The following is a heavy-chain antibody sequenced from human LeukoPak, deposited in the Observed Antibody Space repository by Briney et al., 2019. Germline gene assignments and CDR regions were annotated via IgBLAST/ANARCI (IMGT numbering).Heavy chain of an antibody. CDR2: IYTSAST. Sequence: SETLSLTCTVSGGSISSYYWSWIRQPAGKGLEWIGRIYTSASTNYNPSLKSRVTMSVDTSKNQFSLKLSSETAADTAVYYCARETWQQLVQGSWFDPWGQGTLVTVSS. D-gene: IGHD6-13*01. CDR1: GGSISSYY. CDR3: ARETWQQLVQGSWFDP. V-gene: IGHV4-4*07. J-gene: IGHJ5*02.